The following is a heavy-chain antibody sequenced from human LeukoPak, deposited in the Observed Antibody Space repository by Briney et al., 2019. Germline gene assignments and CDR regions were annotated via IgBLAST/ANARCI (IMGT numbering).Heavy chain of an antibody. CDR3: TRNTLRVVAVAGPFDY. CDR1: GFTFGDYA. J-gene: IGHJ4*02. D-gene: IGHD6-19*01. CDR2: IRSKAYGGTT. Sequence: PGGSLRLSCTASGFTFGDYAMSWVRQAPGKGLEWVGFIRSKAYGGTTEYAASVKGRFTISRDDSKSIAYLQMNSLKTEDTAVYYCTRNTLRVVAVAGPFDYWGQGTLVTVSS. V-gene: IGHV3-49*04.